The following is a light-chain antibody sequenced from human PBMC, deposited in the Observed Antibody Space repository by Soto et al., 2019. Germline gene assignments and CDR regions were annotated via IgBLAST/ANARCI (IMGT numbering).Light chain of an antibody. V-gene: IGKV3-15*01. CDR3: QQYNNWPWT. CDR1: QSIICT. CDR2: GAS. J-gene: IGKJ1*01. Sequence: ETVMTQSPATLSVSPGGRATLSCRASQSIICTLALYQQKPGQAPRLLIHGASTRATGFPARFSGSGSGTDFTLTISSLQSEDFAIYYCQQYNNWPWTFGQGTKVDIK.